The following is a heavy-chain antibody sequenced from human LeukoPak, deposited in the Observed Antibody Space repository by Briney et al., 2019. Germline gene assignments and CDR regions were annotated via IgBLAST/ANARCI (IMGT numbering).Heavy chain of an antibody. CDR2: IYSDDST. CDR1: GFTVSSNY. J-gene: IGHJ3*02. Sequence: GGSLRLSCAASGFTVSSNYMSWVRQAPEKGLEWVSVIYSDDSTYYADSVKGRFTISRHNSKNTLYLQMNSLRAEDTAVYYCARGGYSGYDRDAFDIWGQGTMVTVSS. V-gene: IGHV3-53*04. D-gene: IGHD5-12*01. CDR3: ARGGYSGYDRDAFDI.